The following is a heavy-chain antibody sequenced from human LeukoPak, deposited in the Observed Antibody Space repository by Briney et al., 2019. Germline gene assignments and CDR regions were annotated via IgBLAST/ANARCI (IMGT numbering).Heavy chain of an antibody. Sequence: PSQTLSLTCTVSGGSISSGGYYWSWIRQHPGKGLEWIGYIYYSGSTYYNPSLKSRVTISVDTSKNQFSLKLSSVTAADTAVYYCATQIRGVNNWFDPWGQGTLVTVSS. CDR1: GGSISSGGYY. CDR2: IYYSGST. J-gene: IGHJ5*02. D-gene: IGHD3-10*01. V-gene: IGHV4-31*03. CDR3: ATQIRGVNNWFDP.